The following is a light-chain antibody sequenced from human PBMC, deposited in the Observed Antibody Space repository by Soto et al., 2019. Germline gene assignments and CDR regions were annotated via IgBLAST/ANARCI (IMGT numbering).Light chain of an antibody. CDR1: QSVSSSF. V-gene: IGKV3-20*01. CDR3: QQYGSSPPWT. Sequence: EIVLTQSPGTLSLSPGERATLSCRASQSVSSSFLAWYQQKPGQAPRLLIYGSSIRATGIPDRFSGSGSGKDFTIAISRLEPEDFAVYYCQQYGSSPPWTFGQGTKVEIK. J-gene: IGKJ1*01. CDR2: GSS.